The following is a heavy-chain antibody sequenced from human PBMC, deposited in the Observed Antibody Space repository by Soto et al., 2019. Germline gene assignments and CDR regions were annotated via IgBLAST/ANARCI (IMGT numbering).Heavy chain of an antibody. D-gene: IGHD4-17*01. CDR1: GYTFTGYY. CDR2: INPNSGGT. J-gene: IGHJ4*02. CDR3: ARDSGDYSPHRFDY. Sequence: GASVKVSCKASGYTFTGYYMHWVRQAPGQGLEWMGWINPNSGGTNYAQKFQGWVTMTRDTSISTAYMELSRLRSDDTAVYYCARDSGDYSPHRFDYWGQGTLVTVSS. V-gene: IGHV1-2*04.